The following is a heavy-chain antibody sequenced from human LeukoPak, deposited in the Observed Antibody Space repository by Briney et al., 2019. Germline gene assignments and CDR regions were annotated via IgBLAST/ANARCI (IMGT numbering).Heavy chain of an antibody. CDR3: ARSDMVRGPFDY. J-gene: IGHJ4*02. D-gene: IGHD3-10*01. Sequence: SETLSLTCAVYGGSFSGYYWSWIRQPPGKGLVWIGEINHSGSTNYNPSLKSRVTISVDTSKNQFSLKLSSVTAADTAVYYCARSDMVRGPFDYWGQGTLVTVSS. CDR2: INHSGST. CDR1: GGSFSGYY. V-gene: IGHV4-34*01.